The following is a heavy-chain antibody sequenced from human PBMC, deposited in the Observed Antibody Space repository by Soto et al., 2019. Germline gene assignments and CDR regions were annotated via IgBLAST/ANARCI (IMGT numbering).Heavy chain of an antibody. V-gene: IGHV2-5*02. CDR3: AHKGGRGAGMDV. CDR1: GFSLTTSEVG. D-gene: IGHD2-15*01. J-gene: IGHJ6*02. CDR2: IYWDDDK. Sequence: QITLKESGPPLVKPTQTLTLTCTFSGFSLTTSEVGVGWIRQPPGKALDWLALIYWDDDKRYSPSLRTRLTTTKDTSKPQVVLTMTKMAPVATATYYCAHKGGRGAGMDVWGPGTTVTVSS.